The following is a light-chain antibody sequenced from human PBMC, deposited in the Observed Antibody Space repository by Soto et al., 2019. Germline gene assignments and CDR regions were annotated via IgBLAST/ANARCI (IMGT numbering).Light chain of an antibody. CDR1: QTIRVY. Sequence: DIQMTQFPSSLSASVGDRVTITCRSSQTIRVYLNWYQHRPGKAPTVLIYGATKLQSGVSPRFSASVSGTEYTLTINNLQPEDSATYFCQQIYNSAWTFGQGTRV. CDR2: GAT. CDR3: QQIYNSAWT. V-gene: IGKV1-39*01. J-gene: IGKJ1*01.